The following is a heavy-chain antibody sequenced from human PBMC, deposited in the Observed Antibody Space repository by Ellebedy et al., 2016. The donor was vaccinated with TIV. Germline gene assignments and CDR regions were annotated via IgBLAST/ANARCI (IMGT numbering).Heavy chain of an antibody. CDR2: ISGSGGST. V-gene: IGHV3-23*01. J-gene: IGHJ4*02. CDR3: AKDLERSRHRDQAD. Sequence: PGGSLRLSCAASGFTFSSYAMSWVRQAPGKGLEWVSAISGSGGSTYYADSVKGRFTISRDNSKNTLYLQMNSLRAEDTAVYYCAKDLERSRHRDQADWGQGTLVTVSS. CDR1: GFTFSSYA. D-gene: IGHD5-24*01.